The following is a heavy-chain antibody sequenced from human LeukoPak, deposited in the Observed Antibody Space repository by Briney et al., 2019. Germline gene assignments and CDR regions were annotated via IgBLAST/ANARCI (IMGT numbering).Heavy chain of an antibody. Sequence: GGSLRLSCAASGFTFSSYEMNWVRQAPGKGLEWVSYISSSGSTIYYADSVKGRFTISRDNAKNSLYLQVNSLRAEDTAVYYCARGAGSSWIRSPRYFDYWDQGTLVTVSS. J-gene: IGHJ4*02. V-gene: IGHV3-48*03. CDR1: GFTFSSYE. CDR2: ISSSGSTI. CDR3: ARGAGSSWIRSPRYFDY. D-gene: IGHD6-13*01.